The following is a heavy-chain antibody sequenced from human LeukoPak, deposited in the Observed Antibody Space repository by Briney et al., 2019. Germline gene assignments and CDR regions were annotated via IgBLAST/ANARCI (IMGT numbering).Heavy chain of an antibody. J-gene: IGHJ4*02. CDR2: IKQDGSEK. Sequence: GGSLRLSCAASGFTFSSHGMNWVRQAPGKGLEWVANIKQDGSEKYYVDSVKGRFTISRDNAKNSLYLQMNSLRAEDTAVYYCARIAVAGIDYWGQGTLVTVSS. V-gene: IGHV3-7*01. CDR3: ARIAVAGIDY. D-gene: IGHD6-19*01. CDR1: GFTFSSHG.